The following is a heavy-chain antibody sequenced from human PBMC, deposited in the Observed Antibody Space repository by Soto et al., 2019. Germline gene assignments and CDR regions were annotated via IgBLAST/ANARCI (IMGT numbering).Heavy chain of an antibody. D-gene: IGHD6-13*01. V-gene: IGHV2-5*02. Sequence: QITLKESGPTLVKPTQTLTLTCTFSGFSLSTSGVDVGWIRQPPGKALEWLALIYWDDDKRYKPSLKSRLTISKGTSRNQVVLTMTNMDPLDTATYYFAHRRPYSKSLEYFFDYWGQGTLVTVSS. CDR1: GFSLSTSGVD. CDR3: AHRRPYSKSLEYFFDY. J-gene: IGHJ4*02. CDR2: IYWDDDK.